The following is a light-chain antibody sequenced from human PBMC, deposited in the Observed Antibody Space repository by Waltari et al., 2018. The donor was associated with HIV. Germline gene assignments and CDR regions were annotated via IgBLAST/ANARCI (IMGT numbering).Light chain of an antibody. CDR1: SSDIGNYNL. V-gene: IGLV2-23*01. CDR3: CSYGGSSNWL. Sequence: QSALTQPASVSGSPGQSITISCTGTSSDIGNYNLVSWYQQHPGKAPKLIIYEGIKRPSGVSNLISGSKSANTASLTISGLQAEDEADYYCCSYGGSSNWLFGGGTKLTVL. J-gene: IGLJ2*01. CDR2: EGI.